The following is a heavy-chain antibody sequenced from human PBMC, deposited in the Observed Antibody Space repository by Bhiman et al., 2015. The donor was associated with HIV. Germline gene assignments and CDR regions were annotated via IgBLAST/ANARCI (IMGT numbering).Heavy chain of an antibody. CDR3: TTAIQGGYFDY. CDR1: GFTFSTSS. CDR2: IKSKTDGGTT. D-gene: IGHD5-18*01. Sequence: EVQLVESGGGLVKPGGSLRLSCAVSGFTFSTSSMSWVRQAPGKGLEWVGRIKSKTDGGTTDYAAPVKGRFTISRDDSKNTLYLQMNSLKTEDTAVYYCTTAIQGGYFDYWGQGTLVTVSS. V-gene: IGHV3-15*01. J-gene: IGHJ4*02.